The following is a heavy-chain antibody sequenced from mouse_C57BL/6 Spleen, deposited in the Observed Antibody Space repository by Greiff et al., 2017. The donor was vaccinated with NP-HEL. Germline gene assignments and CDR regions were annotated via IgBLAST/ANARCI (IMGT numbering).Heavy chain of an antibody. CDR1: GYTFTDYE. J-gene: IGHJ4*01. V-gene: IGHV1-15*01. Sequence: VKLQQSGAELVRPGASVTLSCKASGYTFTDYEMHWVKQTPVHGLEWIGAIDPETGGTAYNQKFTGKAILTADKSSSTAYMELRSLTSEDSAVYYCTRWHYGSIDAMDYWGQGTSVTVSS. D-gene: IGHD1-1*01. CDR3: TRWHYGSIDAMDY. CDR2: IDPETGGT.